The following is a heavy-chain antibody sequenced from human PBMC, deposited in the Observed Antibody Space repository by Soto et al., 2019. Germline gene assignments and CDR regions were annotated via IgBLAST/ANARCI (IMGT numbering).Heavy chain of an antibody. CDR2: ISYDGSNK. CDR1: GFTFSTYG. Sequence: QVQLVESGGGVVQAGRSLRLSCAASGFTFSTYGMHWVRQAPGKGLEWLAVISYDGSNKDYADSVKGRFTISRDNPKNTLYLQINSLGGEDTAMYYCARDGIPRGSGSYLDYWGQGTLVTVSS. V-gene: IGHV3-30*03. D-gene: IGHD3-10*01. CDR3: ARDGIPRGSGSYLDY. J-gene: IGHJ4*02.